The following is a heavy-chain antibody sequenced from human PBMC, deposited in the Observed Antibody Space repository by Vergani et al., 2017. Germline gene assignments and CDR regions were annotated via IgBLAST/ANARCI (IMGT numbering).Heavy chain of an antibody. CDR2: IYYSGST. CDR1: GGSISSYY. J-gene: IGHJ5*02. D-gene: IGHD2-2*01. CDR3: ARETYCSSTSCLGANWFDP. Sequence: QVQLQESGPGLVKPSETLSLTCTVSGGSISSYYWSWIRQPPGKGLEWIGYIYYSGSTNYNPSLKSRVTISVDTSKNQFSLKRSSVTAADTAVYYCARETYCSSTSCLGANWFDPWGQGTLVTVSS. V-gene: IGHV4-59*01.